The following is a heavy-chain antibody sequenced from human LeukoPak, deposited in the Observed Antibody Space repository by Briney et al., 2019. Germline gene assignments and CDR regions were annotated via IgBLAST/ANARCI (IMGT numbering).Heavy chain of an antibody. CDR3: AKDMKDSGSSQDAFDI. CDR2: ISWNSGSI. V-gene: IGHV3-9*01. D-gene: IGHD1-26*01. J-gene: IGHJ3*02. Sequence: GGSLRLSCAASGFTFDDYAMHWVRQAPGKGLEWVSGISWNSGSIGYADSVKGRFAISRDNAKNSLYLQMNSLRAEDTALYYCAKDMKDSGSSQDAFDIWGQGTMVTVSS. CDR1: GFTFDDYA.